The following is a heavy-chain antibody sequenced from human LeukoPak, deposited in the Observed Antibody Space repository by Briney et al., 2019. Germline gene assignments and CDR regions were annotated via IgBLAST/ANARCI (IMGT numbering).Heavy chain of an antibody. CDR1: GGSISSYY. CDR3: ARDRTFSGGESYYYYNGMDV. D-gene: IGHD2-15*01. J-gene: IGHJ6*02. V-gene: IGHV4-59*01. CDR2: IYYSGST. Sequence: SETLSLTCTVSGGSISSYYWSWIRQPPGKGLEWIGYIYYSGSTNYNPSLKSRVTISVDTSKNQFSLKLSSVTAADTAVYYCARDRTFSGGESYYYYNGMDVWGQGTTVTVSS.